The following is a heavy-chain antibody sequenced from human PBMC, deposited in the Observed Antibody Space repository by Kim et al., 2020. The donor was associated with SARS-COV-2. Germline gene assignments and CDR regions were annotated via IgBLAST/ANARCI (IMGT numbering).Heavy chain of an antibody. D-gene: IGHD6-19*01. CDR2: INTYNGNT. CDR3: ARGDNSGWYGGRFDY. CDR1: GYTFTTYG. V-gene: IGHV1-18*01. Sequence: ASVKVSCKASGYTFTTYGISWVRQAPGQGLEWMGWINTYNGNTKYAQKLQGRVTMTTDTSTSTAYMELRSLRSDDTAVYYCARGDNSGWYGGRFDYWGQGTLVTVSS. J-gene: IGHJ4*02.